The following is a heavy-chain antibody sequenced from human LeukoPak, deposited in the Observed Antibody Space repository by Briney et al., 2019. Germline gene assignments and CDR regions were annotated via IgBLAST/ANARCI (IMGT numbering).Heavy chain of an antibody. Sequence: SETLSLTCTVSGGSISSSSYYWGWIRQPPGKGLEWIGSIYYSGSTYYNPSLKSRVTISVDTSKNQFSLKLSSVTAADTAVYYCARQFSKGYYFDYWGQGTLVTVSS. CDR3: ARQFSKGYYFDY. D-gene: IGHD3-3*01. J-gene: IGHJ4*02. CDR1: GGSISSSSYY. V-gene: IGHV4-39*01. CDR2: IYYSGST.